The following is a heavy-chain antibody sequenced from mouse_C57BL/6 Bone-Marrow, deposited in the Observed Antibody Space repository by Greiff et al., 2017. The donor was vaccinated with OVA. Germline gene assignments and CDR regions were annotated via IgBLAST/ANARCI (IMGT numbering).Heavy chain of an antibody. V-gene: IGHV3-6*01. CDR2: ISYDGSN. CDR1: GYSITSCYY. J-gene: IGHJ2*01. CDR3: ARVGLVWGDYFDY. Sequence: EVQVVESGPGLVKPSPSLSLSCSVTGYSITSCYYWNWIRQFPGNKLEWMGYISYDGSNNYNPSLKNRISITRDTSKNQFFLKLNSVTTEDTATYYCARVGLVWGDYFDYWGQGTTLTVSS. D-gene: IGHD4-1*01.